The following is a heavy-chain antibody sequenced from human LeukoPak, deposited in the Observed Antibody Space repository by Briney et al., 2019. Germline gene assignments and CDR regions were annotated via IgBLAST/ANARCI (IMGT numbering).Heavy chain of an antibody. CDR2: ISYDGSNK. CDR1: GFTFSSYG. Sequence: GGSLRLSCAASGFTFSSYGMHWVRQAPGKGLEWVAVISYDGSNKYYADSVKGRFTISRDNSKNTLYLQMNSLRAEDTAVYYCARVERSPYYYGMDVWGQGTTVTVSS. D-gene: IGHD5-24*01. V-gene: IGHV3-30*03. CDR3: ARVERSPYYYGMDV. J-gene: IGHJ6*02.